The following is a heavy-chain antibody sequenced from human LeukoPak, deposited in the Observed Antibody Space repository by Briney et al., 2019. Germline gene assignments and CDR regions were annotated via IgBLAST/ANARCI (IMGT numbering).Heavy chain of an antibody. V-gene: IGHV4-4*07. CDR1: GGSISSYY. Sequence: SETLSLTCTVSGGSISSYYWSWIRQPARKGLEWIGRIYTSGSTNYNPSLKSRVTMSVDTSKNQFSLKLSSVTAADTAVYYCARGATGTTLGLAFDIWGQGTMVTVSS. D-gene: IGHD1-7*01. CDR3: ARGATGTTLGLAFDI. CDR2: IYTSGST. J-gene: IGHJ3*02.